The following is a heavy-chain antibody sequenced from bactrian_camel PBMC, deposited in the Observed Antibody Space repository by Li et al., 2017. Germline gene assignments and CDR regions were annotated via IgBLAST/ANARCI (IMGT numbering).Heavy chain of an antibody. Sequence: VQLVESGGGSVQDGGSLTLSCEVSGLPEGSGCLAGFRQAPGNKREGLAVIANDGTSNYKEDAMKGRFTISQDNVRSNLYLQMHNLKPEDTAMYYCAAGAGIGYTPACRESRDYSTWGQGTQVTVS. CDR3: AAGAGIGYTPACRESRDYST. CDR2: IANDGTS. V-gene: IGHV3S55*01. CDR1: GLPEGSGC. J-gene: IGHJ6*01. D-gene: IGHD4*01.